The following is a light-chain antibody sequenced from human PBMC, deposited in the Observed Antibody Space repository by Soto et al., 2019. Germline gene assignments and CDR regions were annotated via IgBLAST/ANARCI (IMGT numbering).Light chain of an antibody. CDR3: QQYDNLPLT. CDR2: DAS. CDR1: QGISNY. V-gene: IGKV1-33*01. J-gene: IGKJ4*01. Sequence: DIQMTQSPSSLSASVGDRVTITCQASQGISNYLNWYQQKPGKAPKLLIYDASNLETGVPSRFSGSGSGRDFNFSISSLQPEDIATYYCQQYDNLPLTFGGGPKVEIK.